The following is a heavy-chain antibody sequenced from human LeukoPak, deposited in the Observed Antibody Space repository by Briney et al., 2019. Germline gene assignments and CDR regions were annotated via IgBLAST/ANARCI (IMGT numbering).Heavy chain of an antibody. Sequence: GGSLRLSCAASGFTFSSYGVHWVRQAPGKGLEWVAVIWYDGSNKYYADSVKGRFTISRDNSKNTLYLQMNSLRAEDTAVYYCAREALYCSSTSALCGMDVWGQGTTVTVSS. CDR2: IWYDGSNK. CDR1: GFTFSSYG. CDR3: AREALYCSSTSALCGMDV. J-gene: IGHJ6*02. D-gene: IGHD2-2*01. V-gene: IGHV3-33*01.